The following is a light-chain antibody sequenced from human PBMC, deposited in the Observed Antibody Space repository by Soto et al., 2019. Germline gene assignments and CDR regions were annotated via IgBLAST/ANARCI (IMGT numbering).Light chain of an antibody. J-gene: IGKJ1*01. CDR1: QSVSSN. Sequence: IVITQXPATXXVSPGEIATLSCRASQSVSSNLAWYQQKPGQAPRLLIYGASTRATGIPARFSGSGSGTEFTLTISSLQSEDFAVYYCQQYNNWRTFGQGTKVDIK. CDR2: GAS. CDR3: QQYNNWRT. V-gene: IGKV3-15*01.